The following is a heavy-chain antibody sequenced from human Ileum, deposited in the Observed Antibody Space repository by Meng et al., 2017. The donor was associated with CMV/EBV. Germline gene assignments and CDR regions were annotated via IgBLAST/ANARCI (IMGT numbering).Heavy chain of an antibody. D-gene: IGHD1-26*01. Sequence: SGFGFNYAWMSWVRQTPGKGLEWVGRINSKTDGGRIEYAAYVKGRFTISRDDSKNTLYLQMDSLKTEDTAMYYCTKVGSTAHEFDYWGQGTLVTVSS. CDR3: TKVGSTAHEFDY. J-gene: IGHJ4*02. V-gene: IGHV3-15*01. CDR1: GFGFNYAW. CDR2: INSKTDGGRI.